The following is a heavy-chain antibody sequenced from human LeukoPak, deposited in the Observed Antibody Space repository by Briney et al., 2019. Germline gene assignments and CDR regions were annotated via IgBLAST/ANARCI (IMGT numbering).Heavy chain of an antibody. CDR2: INTDGSST. V-gene: IGHV3-74*01. CDR3: ARLAYSGYDY. CDR1: GFTFSSYW. Sequence: PGGFLRLSCAASGFTFSSYWMRSVRQAPGKGLVWVSRINTDGSSTSYADSVKGRFTISRDNAKNTLYLQMNSLRAEDTAVYYCARLAYSGYDYWGQGTLVTVSS. J-gene: IGHJ4*02. D-gene: IGHD5-12*01.